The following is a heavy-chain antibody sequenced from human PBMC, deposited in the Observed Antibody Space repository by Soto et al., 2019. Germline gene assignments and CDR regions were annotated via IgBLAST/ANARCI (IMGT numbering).Heavy chain of an antibody. J-gene: IGHJ5*02. Sequence: QVHLVQSGVEVKTPGASVKVSCQASGYTFFTYDISWVRQAPGQVLEWMGGISTYSGDTKYAQKFQGRVTMTTDTYATTAYLELRSLRSDDTAVYYCARHHGPTTSENWFDPGGQGTLVTVSS. D-gene: IGHD5-12*01. CDR3: ARHHGPTTSENWFDP. CDR1: GYTFFTYD. CDR2: ISTYSGDT. V-gene: IGHV1-18*01.